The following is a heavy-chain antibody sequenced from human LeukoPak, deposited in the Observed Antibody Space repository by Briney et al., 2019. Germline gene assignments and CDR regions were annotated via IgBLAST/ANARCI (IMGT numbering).Heavy chain of an antibody. CDR2: IYYSGST. CDR3: AREGELVRDFDY. D-gene: IGHD1-26*01. CDR1: GGSISSSIYY. Sequence: PSETLSLTCTVSGGSISSSIYYWGWIRQPPGKGLEWIGSIYYSGSTYYNPSLKSRVTISVDTSKNQFSLKLSSVTAADTAVYYCAREGELVRDFDYWGQGTLVTVSS. V-gene: IGHV4-39*07. J-gene: IGHJ4*02.